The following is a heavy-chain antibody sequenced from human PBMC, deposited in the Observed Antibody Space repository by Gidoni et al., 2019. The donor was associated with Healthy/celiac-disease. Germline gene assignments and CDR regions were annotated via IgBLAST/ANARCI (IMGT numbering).Heavy chain of an antibody. Sequence: EVQLVESGGGLVQPGGSLKLSCAASGFTFSGSAMHWVRQASGKGLEWFGRIRSKANSYATAYAASVKGRFTISRDDSKNTAYLQMNSLKTEDTAVYYCTSRYYYDSSGYLTRIDYWGQGTLVTVSS. CDR1: GFTFSGSA. J-gene: IGHJ4*02. D-gene: IGHD3-22*01. CDR2: IRSKANSYAT. CDR3: TSRYYYDSSGYLTRIDY. V-gene: IGHV3-73*02.